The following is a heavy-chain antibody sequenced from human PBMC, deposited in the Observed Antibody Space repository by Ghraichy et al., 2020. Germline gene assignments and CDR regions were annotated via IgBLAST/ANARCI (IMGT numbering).Heavy chain of an antibody. D-gene: IGHD4-11*01. CDR2: MKQDVGEE. J-gene: IGHJ4*02. Sequence: GGSLRLSCAASGFTFRPYMMTWVRQAPGKGLEWVASMKQDVGEEYYVDSVKGRFTISRDNSKNSLFLQMNTLRAEDSALYFCARDNDFRFDYWGQGTLVTVSS. CDR1: GFTFRPYM. CDR3: ARDNDFRFDY. V-gene: IGHV3-7*01.